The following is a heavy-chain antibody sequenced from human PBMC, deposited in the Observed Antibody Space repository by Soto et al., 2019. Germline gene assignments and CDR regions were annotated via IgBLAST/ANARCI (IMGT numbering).Heavy chain of an antibody. Sequence: QVQLVESGGGVVQPGRSLRLSCAASGFTFSSYGMHWVRQAPGKGLEWVAVIWYDGSNKYYADSVKGRFTISRDNSKNTRYLQMNSLRAEDTAVYYCARDSRIPLYGMDVWGQGTTVTVSS. CDR1: GFTFSSYG. CDR2: IWYDGSNK. D-gene: IGHD2-2*01. V-gene: IGHV3-33*01. CDR3: ARDSRIPLYGMDV. J-gene: IGHJ6*02.